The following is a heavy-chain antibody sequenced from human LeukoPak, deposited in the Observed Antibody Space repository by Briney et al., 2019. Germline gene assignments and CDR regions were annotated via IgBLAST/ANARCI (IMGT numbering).Heavy chain of an antibody. CDR3: ARGLHNRSSGTRFDVFEI. CDR1: GGSISISSYY. D-gene: IGHD6-6*01. V-gene: IGHV4-39*07. Sequence: SETLSLTCTVSGGSISISSYYWGWSRQPPGKGLEWIGSIYYSGSTNYNPSPKSRVTISVDTSKNQFSLKLSSVTAADTAVYYCARGLHNRSSGTRFDVFEIWGQGTMVTVSS. J-gene: IGHJ3*02. CDR2: IYYSGST.